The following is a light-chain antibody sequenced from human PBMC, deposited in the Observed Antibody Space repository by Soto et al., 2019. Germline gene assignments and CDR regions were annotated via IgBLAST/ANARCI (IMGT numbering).Light chain of an antibody. CDR3: QEYNGNSGLT. CDR2: SAS. J-gene: IGKJ4*01. CDR1: QSISSW. Sequence: DIPMTQSPSTLSASVGDRVTITCRASQSISSWLAWYQQKPGKAPNLLIFSASGLERGVPSRFSGSGSGTEFTLTISSLQPDDFATYYCQEYNGNSGLTFGGGTKVEIK. V-gene: IGKV1-5*03.